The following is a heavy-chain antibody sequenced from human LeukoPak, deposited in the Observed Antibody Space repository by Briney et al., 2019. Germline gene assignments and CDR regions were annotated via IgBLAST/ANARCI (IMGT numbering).Heavy chain of an antibody. D-gene: IGHD1-26*01. V-gene: IGHV4-59*01. CDR3: ARSGSYYYYYMDV. J-gene: IGHJ6*03. CDR2: IYYSGST. Sequence: SETLSLTCTVSGGSISSYYWSWIRQPPGKGLEWIGYIYYSGSTNYNPSLKSRVTISVDTSKNQFSLKLSSVTAADTAVYYCARSGSYYYYYMDVWGKGTTVTVSS. CDR1: GGSISSYY.